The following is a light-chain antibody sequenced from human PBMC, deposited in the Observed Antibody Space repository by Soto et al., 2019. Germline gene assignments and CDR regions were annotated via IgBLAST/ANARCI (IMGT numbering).Light chain of an antibody. J-gene: IGKJ1*01. V-gene: IGKV3-11*01. CDR3: QQRNDWPWT. CDR2: DAS. Sequence: EIVLPQSPATLSFSPGERATLSCRASQSVSVYLAWYQQKPGQAPRLLTSDASDRAAGVPVRFSGSGSGTDFTLTISSLEPEDFAVYFCQQRNDWPWTFGQGTKVDIK. CDR1: QSVSVY.